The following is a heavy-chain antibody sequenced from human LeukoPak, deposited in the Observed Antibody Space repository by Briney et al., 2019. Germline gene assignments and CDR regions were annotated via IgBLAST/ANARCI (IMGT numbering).Heavy chain of an antibody. CDR2: IYYSGST. CDR3: ARGGYYGSGNDFRFDP. V-gene: IGHV4-61*01. D-gene: IGHD3-10*01. Sequence: SETLSLTCTVSGYSISSGYYWGWIRQPPGRGLEWIGYIYYSGSTNYNPSLKSRGTISVDTSKNQFSLKLTSVTAADTAVYFCARGGYYGSGNDFRFDPWGQGTLVTVSS. J-gene: IGHJ5*02. CDR1: GYSISSGYY.